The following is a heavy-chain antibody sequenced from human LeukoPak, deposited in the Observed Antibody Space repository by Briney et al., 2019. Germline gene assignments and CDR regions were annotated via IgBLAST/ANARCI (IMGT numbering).Heavy chain of an antibody. CDR2: FYPGVSDI. CDR1: GYSFTTYW. J-gene: IGHJ3*02. Sequence: GQSLKISCKASGYSFTTYWIGWVRQMPGKGLEWMGIFYPGVSDIRYNPSFQGQVTISVDKSINTAYLQWNSLKASDTAMYYCARQEGVGAAFDIWGQGTTVTVSS. CDR3: ARQEGVGAAFDI. V-gene: IGHV5-51*01. D-gene: IGHD3-10*01.